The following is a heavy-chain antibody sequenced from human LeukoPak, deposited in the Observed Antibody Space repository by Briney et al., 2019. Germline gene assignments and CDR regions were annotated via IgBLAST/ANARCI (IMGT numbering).Heavy chain of an antibody. CDR1: GFTFNNYA. CDR2: SSVGGTST. V-gene: IGHV3-23*01. CDR3: VKGGYTYPYYGMDL. D-gene: IGHD5-18*01. J-gene: IGHJ6*02. Sequence: GGSLRLSCAASGFTFNNYAMSWVRQAPGKGLEWVSASSVGGTSTYYAGSVKGRFTISRDRSKNTLYLQMVSLRAEDTAVYYCVKGGYTYPYYGMDLWGQGTTVSVSS.